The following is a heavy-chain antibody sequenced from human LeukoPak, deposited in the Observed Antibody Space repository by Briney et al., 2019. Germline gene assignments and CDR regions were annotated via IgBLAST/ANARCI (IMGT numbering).Heavy chain of an antibody. CDR3: ARELGDYYDSTARFDY. V-gene: IGHV3-30*02. Sequence: GGSLRLSCAASGFTFSSYGMHWVRQAPGKGLEWVAFIRYDGSNKYYADSVKGRFTISRDNSKNTLYLQMNSLRAEDTAVYYCARELGDYYDSTARFDYWGQGTLVTVSS. J-gene: IGHJ4*02. CDR1: GFTFSSYG. D-gene: IGHD3-22*01. CDR2: IRYDGSNK.